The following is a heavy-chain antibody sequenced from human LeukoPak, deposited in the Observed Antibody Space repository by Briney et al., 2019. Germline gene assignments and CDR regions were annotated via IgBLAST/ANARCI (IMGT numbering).Heavy chain of an antibody. J-gene: IGHJ4*02. D-gene: IGHD3-16*01. CDR1: SGSFSGYY. CDR2: VNHRGSA. Sequence: PSETLSLTCAVNSGSFSGYYWTWIRQPPGKGLEWIGEVNHRGSANYNPSLKSRVAISVDTSKNQFSLNLKSVTAADTAVYYCARAVITFGAPVAKGFDCWGRGTLVTVSS. V-gene: IGHV4-34*01. CDR3: ARAVITFGAPVAKGFDC.